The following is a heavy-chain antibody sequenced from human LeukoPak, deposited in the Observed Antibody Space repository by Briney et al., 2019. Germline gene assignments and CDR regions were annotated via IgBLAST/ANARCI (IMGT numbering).Heavy chain of an antibody. J-gene: IGHJ4*02. D-gene: IGHD4-17*01. CDR2: IYYSGST. CDR1: GGSIRSYY. Sequence: SETLSLTCTVSGGSIRSYYWSRIRQPPGKGLEWIGYIYYSGSTNYNPSLKSRVSISVDTSKNQFSLKLSSVTAADTAVYYCARTGSTVTMLYPFDHWGQGTLVTVSS. V-gene: IGHV4-59*01. CDR3: ARTGSTVTMLYPFDH.